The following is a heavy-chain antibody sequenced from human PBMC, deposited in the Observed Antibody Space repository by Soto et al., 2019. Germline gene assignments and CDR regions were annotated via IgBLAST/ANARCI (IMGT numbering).Heavy chain of an antibody. CDR2: IYPGDSDT. CDR1: GYSFTSYW. Sequence: EVQLVQSGAEVKKPGESLKISCKGSGYSFTSYWIGWVRQMPRKGLEWMGIIYPGDSDTRYSPSFQGQVTISADKSISTAYLQWSSLKASDTAMYYCARSGSGWYVGPPDYYFDYWGQGTLVTVSS. D-gene: IGHD6-19*01. V-gene: IGHV5-51*01. J-gene: IGHJ4*02. CDR3: ARSGSGWYVGPPDYYFDY.